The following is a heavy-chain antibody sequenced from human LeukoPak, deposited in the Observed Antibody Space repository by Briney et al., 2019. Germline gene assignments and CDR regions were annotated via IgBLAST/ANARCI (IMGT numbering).Heavy chain of an antibody. Sequence: ASVKVSCKAFGYTFTSNYMHWVRQAPGQGPEWMGVISPSGGSTTYAQKFQGRVTLTRDMSTSTDYLELSSLRSEDTAVYYCAMSSGHTGPFDYWGQGTLVTVSS. D-gene: IGHD3-22*01. CDR2: ISPSGGST. V-gene: IGHV1-46*01. CDR3: AMSSGHTGPFDY. J-gene: IGHJ4*02. CDR1: GYTFTSNY.